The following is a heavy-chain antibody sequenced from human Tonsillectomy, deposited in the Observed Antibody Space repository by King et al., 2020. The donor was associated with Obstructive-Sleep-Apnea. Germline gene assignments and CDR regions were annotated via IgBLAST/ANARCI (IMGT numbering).Heavy chain of an antibody. CDR2: IRFDGSNQ. CDR3: AKVREIVVVVAATNFDY. Sequence: VQLVQSGGGVVQPGGSLRLSCAASGFTFSTYGMHWVRQAPGKGLEWVAFIRFDGSNQYYADSVKGRFTISRDNSRNTLYLQMNSLRTEDTAVYYCAKVREIVVVVAATNFDYWGQGTLVTVSS. J-gene: IGHJ4*02. D-gene: IGHD2-15*01. V-gene: IGHV3-30*02. CDR1: GFTFSTYG.